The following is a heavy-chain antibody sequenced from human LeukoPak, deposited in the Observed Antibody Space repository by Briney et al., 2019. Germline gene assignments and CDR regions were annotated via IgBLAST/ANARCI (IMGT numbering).Heavy chain of an antibody. D-gene: IGHD3-22*01. Sequence: GGSLRLSCAASGFTFSSYWMHWVRQAPGKGLVWVSRINSDGSSTSYADSVKGRFTISRDNAKNTLYLQMNSLRAEDTAVYYCARAGFCYDSSGSDAFDIWGQGTMVTVSS. V-gene: IGHV3-74*01. CDR3: ARAGFCYDSSGSDAFDI. J-gene: IGHJ3*02. CDR1: GFTFSSYW. CDR2: INSDGSST.